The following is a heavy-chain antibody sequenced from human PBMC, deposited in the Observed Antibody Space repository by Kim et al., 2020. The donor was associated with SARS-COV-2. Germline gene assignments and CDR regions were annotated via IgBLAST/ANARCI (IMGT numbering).Heavy chain of an antibody. CDR3: AKDLEGTTPYYDYYYMDV. J-gene: IGHJ6*03. Sequence: KGRFTISRDNSKNTRYLQMNSPRAEDTAVYYCAKDLEGTTPYYDYYYMDVWGKGTTVTVSS. D-gene: IGHD4-17*01. V-gene: IGHV3-23*01.